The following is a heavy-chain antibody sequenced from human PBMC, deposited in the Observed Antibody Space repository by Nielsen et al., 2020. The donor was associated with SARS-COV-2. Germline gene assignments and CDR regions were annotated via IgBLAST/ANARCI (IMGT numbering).Heavy chain of an antibody. D-gene: IGHD1-7*01. CDR1: GGTFSSYA. V-gene: IGHV1-69*13. J-gene: IGHJ6*02. CDR3: ARVYWNYVSYYYYYGMDV. Sequence: SVKVSCKASGGTFSSYAISWVRQAPGQGLEWVGGIIPIFGTANYAQKFQGRVTITADESTSTAYMELSSLRSEDTAVYYCARVYWNYVSYYYYYGMDVWGQGTTVTVSS. CDR2: IIPIFGTA.